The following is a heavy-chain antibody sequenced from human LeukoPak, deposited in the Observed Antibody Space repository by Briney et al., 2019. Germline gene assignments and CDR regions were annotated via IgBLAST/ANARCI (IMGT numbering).Heavy chain of an antibody. CDR3: AKHYDSSGYYFDY. D-gene: IGHD3-22*01. CDR2: ISSSDGST. Sequence: AGSLRLSCAASAFTFSSYAMSWVRQAPGKGLEWVSVISSSDGSTYYADSVKGRFTISRDNSKNTLYLQMNSLRAEDTAIYYCAKHYDSSGYYFDYWGQGTLVTVSS. J-gene: IGHJ4*02. CDR1: AFTFSSYA. V-gene: IGHV3-23*01.